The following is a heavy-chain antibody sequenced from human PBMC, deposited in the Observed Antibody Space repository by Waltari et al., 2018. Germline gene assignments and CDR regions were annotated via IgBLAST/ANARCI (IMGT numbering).Heavy chain of an antibody. D-gene: IGHD5-12*01. Sequence: QLVESGGGVVKPGMSMRFSCFASEISPIYMIRLSTSGSHWVRQAPGMGLEWVTFIRYDGIDKKFADSVKSRFSISRDNSKNTVYLELNSLRADDTAVYYCAREGGRKWPGRFDTWGQGTQVFVSA. V-gene: IGHV3-33*08. CDR1: EISPIYMIRLSTSG. J-gene: IGHJ4*02. CDR2: IRYDGIDK. CDR3: AREGGRKWPGRFDT.